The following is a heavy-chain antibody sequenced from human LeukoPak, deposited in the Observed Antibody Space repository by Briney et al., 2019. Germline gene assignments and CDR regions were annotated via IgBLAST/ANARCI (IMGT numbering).Heavy chain of an antibody. D-gene: IGHD3-16*01. CDR1: GFTFSSYS. V-gene: IGHV3-21*01. J-gene: IGHJ4*02. CDR3: ARCAGDLQANDY. CDR2: ISSSSSYI. Sequence: GGSLRLSCAASGFTFSSYSMNWVRQAPGKGLEWVSSISSSSSYIYYADSVKGRFTISRDNAKNSLYLQMNSLRAEDTAVYCCARCAGDLQANDYWGQGTLVTVSS.